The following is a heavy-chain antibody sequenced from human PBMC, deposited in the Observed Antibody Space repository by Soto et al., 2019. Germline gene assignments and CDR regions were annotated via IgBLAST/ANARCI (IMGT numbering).Heavy chain of an antibody. CDR1: GFTFSSYA. CDR2: ISGSGGST. Sequence: GGSLRLSCAASGFTFSSYAMSWVRQAPGKGLEWVSAISGSGGSTYYADSVKGRFSISRDNSKNTLYLQMNSLRAEDTVVYYCAKEGYYYDSSGYYSPYYYYYGMDVWGQGTTVTVSS. CDR3: AKEGYYYDSSGYYSPYYYYYGMDV. J-gene: IGHJ6*02. V-gene: IGHV3-23*01. D-gene: IGHD3-22*01.